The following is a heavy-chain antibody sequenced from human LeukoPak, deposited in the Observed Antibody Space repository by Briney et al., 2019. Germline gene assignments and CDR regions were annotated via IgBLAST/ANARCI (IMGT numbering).Heavy chain of an antibody. D-gene: IGHD6-19*01. CDR1: GYTFNGYY. Sequence: ASVRVSCKASGYTFNGYYMHWVRQAPGQGLEWMGIINPSGGSTSYAQKFQGRVTMTRDMSTSTVYMELSSLRSEDTAVYYCARGFTSSSGWHYYYMDVWGKGTTVTVSS. CDR2: INPSGGST. V-gene: IGHV1-46*02. CDR3: ARGFTSSSGWHYYYMDV. J-gene: IGHJ6*03.